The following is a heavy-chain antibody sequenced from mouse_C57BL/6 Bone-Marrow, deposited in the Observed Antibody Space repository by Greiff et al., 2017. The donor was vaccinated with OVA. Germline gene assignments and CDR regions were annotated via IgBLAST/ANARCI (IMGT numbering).Heavy chain of an antibody. V-gene: IGHV1-61*01. CDR2: IYPSDSET. CDR1: GYTFTSYW. CDR3: ARKTTVVEGAMDY. D-gene: IGHD1-1*01. J-gene: IGHJ4*01. Sequence: QVQLQQPGAELVRPGSSVKLSCKASGYTFTSYWMDWVKQRPGQGLEWIGNIYPSDSETHYNQKFKDKATLTVDKSSSTAYMQLSSLTSEDSAVYYCARKTTVVEGAMDYWGQGTSVTVSS.